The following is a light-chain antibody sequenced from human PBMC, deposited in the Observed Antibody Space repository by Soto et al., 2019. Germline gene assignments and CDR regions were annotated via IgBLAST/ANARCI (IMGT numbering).Light chain of an antibody. Sequence: QSALTQPASVSGSPGQSITISCTGTNSDVGGYIYVSWYQHHPGKAPKLMIYEVTNRPSGVSNRFSGSKSGNTASLTISGLQAEDEADYYCSSYTSSSTWVFGGGTKLTVL. J-gene: IGLJ3*02. CDR3: SSYTSSSTWV. CDR2: EVT. CDR1: NSDVGGYIY. V-gene: IGLV2-14*01.